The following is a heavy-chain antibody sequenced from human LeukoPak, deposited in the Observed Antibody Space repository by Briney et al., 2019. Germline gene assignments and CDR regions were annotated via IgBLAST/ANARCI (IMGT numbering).Heavy chain of an antibody. CDR3: ARETIVVVVAATLKFFDY. CDR2: INPSGGST. CDR1: GYTFTSYY. V-gene: IGHV1-46*01. D-gene: IGHD2-15*01. J-gene: IGHJ4*02. Sequence: ASVKVSCKASGYTFTSYYMHWVRQVPGQGLEWMGIINPSGGSTSYAQKFQGRVTMTRDTSTSTVYMELSSLRSEDTAVYYCARETIVVVVAATLKFFDYWGQGTLVTVSS.